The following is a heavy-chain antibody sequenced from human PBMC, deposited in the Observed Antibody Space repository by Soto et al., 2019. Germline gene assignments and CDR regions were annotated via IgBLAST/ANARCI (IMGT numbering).Heavy chain of an antibody. Sequence: TLSLTCAVYGGSFSGYYWSWIRQPPGKGLEWIGEINHSGSTNYNPSLKSRVTISVDTSKNQFSLKLSSVTAADTAVYYCARGRGITIFGVVTAHHYFDYWGQGTLVTVSS. CDR2: INHSGST. CDR1: GGSFSGYY. V-gene: IGHV4-34*01. J-gene: IGHJ4*02. D-gene: IGHD3-3*01. CDR3: ARGRGITIFGVVTAHHYFDY.